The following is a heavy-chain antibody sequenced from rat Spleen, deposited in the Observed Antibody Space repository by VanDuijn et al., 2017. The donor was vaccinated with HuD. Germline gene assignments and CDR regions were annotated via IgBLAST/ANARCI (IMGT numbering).Heavy chain of an antibody. CDR1: GFTFSDYY. V-gene: IGHV5-20*01. CDR2: ISYDGGST. D-gene: IGHD1-9*01. J-gene: IGHJ2*01. CDR3: ARHGYNPYFDY. Sequence: EVQLVESGGGLVQPGRSLKLSCAASGFTFSDYYMAWVRQAPTKGLEWVASISYDGGSTYYRDSVKGRLTISRDNAKSILYLEIDSLRSEDTATYYCARHGYNPYFDYWGQGVMVTVSS.